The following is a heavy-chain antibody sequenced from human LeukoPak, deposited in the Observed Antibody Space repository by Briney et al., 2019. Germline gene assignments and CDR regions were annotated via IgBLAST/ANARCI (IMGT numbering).Heavy chain of an antibody. CDR1: GFTFSSYS. V-gene: IGHV3-21*01. Sequence: GGSLRLSCAASGFTFSSYSMNWVRQAREKGLECVSSISSSSSYIYYADSVKGRFTISRDNAKNSLYLQMNSLRAEDTAVYYCARDYGSGSYRSYLDYWGQGTLVTVSS. D-gene: IGHD3-10*01. CDR2: ISSSSSYI. J-gene: IGHJ4*02. CDR3: ARDYGSGSYRSYLDY.